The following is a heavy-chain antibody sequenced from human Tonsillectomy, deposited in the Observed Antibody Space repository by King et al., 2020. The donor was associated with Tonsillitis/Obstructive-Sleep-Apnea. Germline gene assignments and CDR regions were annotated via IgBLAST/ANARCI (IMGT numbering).Heavy chain of an antibody. D-gene: IGHD4/OR15-4a*01. CDR3: ARRVPYYGMDV. J-gene: IGHJ6*02. Sequence: EVQLVESGGGLVQPGGSLRLSCVTSGFTFSSYETNWVRQAPGKGLEWVSYISRSDNTIHDADSVKGRFTISRDNAKNSVFLQMNSLRVEDTAVYYCARRVPYYGMDVWGQGTTVTVSS. V-gene: IGHV3-48*03. CDR2: ISRSDNTI. CDR1: GFTFSSYE.